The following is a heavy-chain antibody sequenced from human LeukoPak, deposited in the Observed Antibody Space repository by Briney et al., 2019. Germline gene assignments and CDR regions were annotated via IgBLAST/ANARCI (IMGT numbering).Heavy chain of an antibody. CDR3: ASEGIAAAGIDY. V-gene: IGHV4-34*09. CDR2: IYYSGST. Sequence: PSETLSLTCAVYGGSFSGYYWSWIRQPPGKGLEWIGYIYYSGSTYYNPSLKSRVTISVDTSKNQFSLKLSSVTAADTAVYYCASEGIAAAGIDYWGQGTLVTVSS. J-gene: IGHJ4*02. D-gene: IGHD6-13*01. CDR1: GGSFSGYY.